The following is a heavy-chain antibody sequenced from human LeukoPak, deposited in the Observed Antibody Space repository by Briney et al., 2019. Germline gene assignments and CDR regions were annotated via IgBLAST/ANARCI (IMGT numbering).Heavy chain of an antibody. CDR1: GFTFSSYA. J-gene: IGHJ4*02. Sequence: GGSLRLSCAASGFTFSSYAMSWVRQAPGKGLEWVSAISGSGGSTYYADSEKGRFTISRDNSKNTLYLQMNSLRAEDTAVYYCAKLYDILTNFDYWGQGTLDTVSS. CDR3: AKLYDILTNFDY. V-gene: IGHV3-23*01. CDR2: ISGSGGST. D-gene: IGHD3-9*01.